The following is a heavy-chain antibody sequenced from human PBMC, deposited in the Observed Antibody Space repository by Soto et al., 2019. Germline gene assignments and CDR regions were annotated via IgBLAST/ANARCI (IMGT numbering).Heavy chain of an antibody. Sequence: SETLSLTCTVSGGSISSYYWSWIRQPAGKGLEWIGRIYTSGSTNYNPSLKSRVTMSVDTSKNQFSLKLSSVTAADTAVYYCARDLSSSWYNYYYGMDVWGRGTTVTVSS. CDR3: ARDLSSSWYNYYYGMDV. V-gene: IGHV4-4*07. CDR2: IYTSGST. D-gene: IGHD6-13*01. CDR1: GGSISSYY. J-gene: IGHJ6*02.